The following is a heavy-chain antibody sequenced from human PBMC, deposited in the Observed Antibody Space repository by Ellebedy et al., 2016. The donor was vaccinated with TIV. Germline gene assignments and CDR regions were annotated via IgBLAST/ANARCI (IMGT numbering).Heavy chain of an antibody. J-gene: IGHJ6*02. V-gene: IGHV1-2*04. CDR1: GFTFTSSA. D-gene: IGHD5-18*01. Sequence: ASVKVSXKASGFTFTSSAVQWVRQARGQRLEWMGWINPNSGGTNYAQKFQGWVTMTRDTSISTAYMELSRLRSDDTAVYYCARGPGPDTAMVYRYYGMDVWGQGTTVTVSS. CDR3: ARGPGPDTAMVYRYYGMDV. CDR2: INPNSGGT.